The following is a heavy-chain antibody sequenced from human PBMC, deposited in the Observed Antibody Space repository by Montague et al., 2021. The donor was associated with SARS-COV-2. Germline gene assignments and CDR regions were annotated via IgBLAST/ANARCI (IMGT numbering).Heavy chain of an antibody. D-gene: IGHD5-18*01. V-gene: IGHV4-59*08. CDR3: ANHRGGYNYDDYFNH. J-gene: IGHJ4*02. CDR2: VLYNKGT. Sequence: SETLSLTCTVSGVSVTDYYWSWIRQPPGKGLEWVGDVLYNKGTNFNPSLKSRVAISVDTSKNQFSLRLTSVTAADTAFYYCANHRGGYNYDDYFNHWGQGTLVSVSS. CDR1: GVSVTDYY.